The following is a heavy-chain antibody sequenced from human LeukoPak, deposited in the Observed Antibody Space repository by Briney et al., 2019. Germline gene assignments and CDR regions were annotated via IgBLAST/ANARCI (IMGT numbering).Heavy chain of an antibody. V-gene: IGHV3-23*01. D-gene: IGHD2-15*01. CDR2: ISGSGGST. CDR1: GFTFSSYG. J-gene: IGHJ4*02. CDR3: AKTLGYCSGGSCYSGVIDY. Sequence: GGSLRLSCAASGFTFSSYGMSWVRQAPGKGLEWVSAISGSGGSTYYADSVKGRFTIFRDNAKNSLYLQMNSLRAEDTAVYYCAKTLGYCSGGSCYSGVIDYWGQGTLVTVSS.